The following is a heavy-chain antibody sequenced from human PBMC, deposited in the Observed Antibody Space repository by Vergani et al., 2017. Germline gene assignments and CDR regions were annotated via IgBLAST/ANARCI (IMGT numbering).Heavy chain of an antibody. J-gene: IGHJ4*02. V-gene: IGHV4-39*01. Sequence: QLQLQESGPGLVKPSETLSLTCNVSGGSISSSSYYWGWIRQPPGKGLEWIGSIYYSENKFYNPSLESRVTLSIDTTKNQFSLKLNSVTAADTALYYCARHGGSGNFYHLFDSWGQGTLVTVSS. CDR3: ARHGGSGNFYHLFDS. CDR1: GGSISSSSYY. D-gene: IGHD3-10*01. CDR2: IYYSENK.